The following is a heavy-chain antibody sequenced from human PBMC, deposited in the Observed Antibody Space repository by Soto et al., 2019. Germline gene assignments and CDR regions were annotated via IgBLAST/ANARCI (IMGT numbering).Heavy chain of an antibody. CDR3: ARAAVAPFDI. Sequence: GGSLRLSCAASGFTSSSYAMHWVRQAPGKGLEWVAVISYDGSNKYYADSVKGRFTISRDNSKNTLYLQMNSLRAEDTAVYYCARAAVAPFDIWGQGTMVTVSS. CDR1: GFTSSSYA. V-gene: IGHV3-30-3*01. CDR2: ISYDGSNK. D-gene: IGHD6-19*01. J-gene: IGHJ3*02.